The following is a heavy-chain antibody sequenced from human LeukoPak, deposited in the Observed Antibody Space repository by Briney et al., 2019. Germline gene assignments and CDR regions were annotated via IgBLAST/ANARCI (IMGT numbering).Heavy chain of an antibody. CDR1: GYTFTSYG. Sequence: ASVKVSCKASGYTFTSYGISWVRQTPGQGLEWMGWISAYNGNTNYAQKLQGRVTMTTDTSTSTAYMELRSLRSDDAAVYYCARGILPSHCSSTSCVGDFQHWGQGTLVTVSS. D-gene: IGHD2-2*01. CDR2: ISAYNGNT. J-gene: IGHJ1*01. V-gene: IGHV1-18*01. CDR3: ARGILPSHCSSTSCVGDFQH.